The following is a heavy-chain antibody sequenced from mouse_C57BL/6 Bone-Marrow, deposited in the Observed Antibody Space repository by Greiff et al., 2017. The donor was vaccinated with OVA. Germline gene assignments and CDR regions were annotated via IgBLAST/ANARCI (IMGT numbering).Heavy chain of an antibody. Sequence: EVKLMESEGGLVQPGSSMKLSCTASGFTFSDYYMAWVRQVPEKGLEWVANINYDGSSTYYLDSLKSLFIISRDNAKNILYLQMSSLKSEDTATYYCARDGPPIYYHVSSYWWYFDVWGTGTTVTVSS. CDR1: GFTFSDYY. CDR3: ARDGPPIYYHVSSYWWYFDV. J-gene: IGHJ1*03. D-gene: IGHD1-1*01. CDR2: INYDGSST. V-gene: IGHV5-16*01.